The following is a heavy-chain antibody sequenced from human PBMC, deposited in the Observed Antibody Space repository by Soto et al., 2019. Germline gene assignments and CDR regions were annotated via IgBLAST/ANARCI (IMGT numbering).Heavy chain of an antibody. V-gene: IGHV3-21*01. Sequence: EVQLVESGGGLAKPGGSLRLSCAASGFTFSSYSMNWVRQAPGKGLEWVSSISSSSSYIYYADSVKGRFTISRDNAKNSLYLQMNSLRAEDTAVYYCASSPGFVDYAFDIWGQGTMVTVSS. D-gene: IGHD5-12*01. CDR3: ASSPGFVDYAFDI. CDR1: GFTFSSYS. J-gene: IGHJ3*02. CDR2: ISSSSSYI.